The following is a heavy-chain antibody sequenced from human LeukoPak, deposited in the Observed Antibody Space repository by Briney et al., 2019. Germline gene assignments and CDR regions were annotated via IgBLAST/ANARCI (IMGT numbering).Heavy chain of an antibody. J-gene: IGHJ2*01. CDR3: AKGVRDYDILTCFTLARYFDL. D-gene: IGHD3-9*01. CDR1: GFTFSSYA. Sequence: GGSLRLSCSASGFTFSSYAMSWVRQAPGKGLEWVSGISGNGADTYYADSVKGRFTISRDFSKNTLSLQMSSLRAEDTAVYYCAKGVRDYDILTCFTLARYFDLWGRGSLVSVSS. CDR2: ISGNGADT. V-gene: IGHV3-23*01.